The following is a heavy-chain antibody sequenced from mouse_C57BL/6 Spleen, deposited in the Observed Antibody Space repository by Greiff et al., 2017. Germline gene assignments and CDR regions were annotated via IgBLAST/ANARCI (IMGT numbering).Heavy chain of an antibody. CDR3: ARLYDYDDYFDY. CDR1: GFSLTSYC. J-gene: IGHJ2*01. Sequence: VQGVESGPGLVQPSQSLSITCTASGFSLTSYCVHWVRQSPGKGLEWLGVIWSGGSTDYNAAFLTSLSISTDDSTNQVFFKMNSLQADDAAVYYCARLYDYDDYFDYWGQGTTLTVSS. D-gene: IGHD2-4*01. CDR2: IWSGGST. V-gene: IGHV2-2*01.